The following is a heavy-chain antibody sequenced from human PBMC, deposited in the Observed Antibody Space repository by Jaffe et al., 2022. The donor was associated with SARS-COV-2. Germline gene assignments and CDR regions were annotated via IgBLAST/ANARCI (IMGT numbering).Heavy chain of an antibody. J-gene: IGHJ6*02. CDR2: MNPNSGNT. CDR3: ARGSRVVVVPAATPSEAYYYYGMDV. Sequence: QVQLVQSGAEVKKPGASVKVSCKASGYTFTSYDINWVRQATGQGLEWMGWMNPNSGNTGYAQKFQGRVTMTRNTSISTAYMELSSLRSEDTAVYYCARGSRVVVVPAATPSEAYYYYGMDVWGQGTTVTVSS. V-gene: IGHV1-8*01. D-gene: IGHD2-2*01. CDR1: GYTFTSYD.